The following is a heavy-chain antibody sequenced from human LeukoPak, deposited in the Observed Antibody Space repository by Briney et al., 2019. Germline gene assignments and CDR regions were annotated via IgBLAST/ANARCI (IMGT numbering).Heavy chain of an antibody. V-gene: IGHV1-69*13. Sequence: SVKVSCKVSGGTFSSYAISWVRQAPGQGLEWMGGIIPIFGTANYAQKFQGRVTITADESTSTAYMELSSLRSEDTAVYYCARDGVGATGAAWYYYYMDVWGKGTTVTISS. D-gene: IGHD1-26*01. CDR2: IIPIFGTA. CDR1: GGTFSSYA. J-gene: IGHJ6*03. CDR3: ARDGVGATGAAWYYYYMDV.